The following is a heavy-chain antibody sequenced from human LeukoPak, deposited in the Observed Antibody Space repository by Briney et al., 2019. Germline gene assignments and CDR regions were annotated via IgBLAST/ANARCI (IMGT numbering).Heavy chain of an antibody. CDR1: RYSLTELS. CDR3: ATVGNGFYYFDC. D-gene: IGHD1-26*01. CDR2: FDPEDGET. V-gene: IGHV1-24*01. Sequence: ASVKVSCKVSRYSLTELSMHWVRQAPGKGLEWMGGFDPEDGETIYAQKFQGRVTMTEDTSTDTAYMELSSLRSEDTAVYYCATVGNGFYYFDCWGQGTLVTVSS. J-gene: IGHJ4*02.